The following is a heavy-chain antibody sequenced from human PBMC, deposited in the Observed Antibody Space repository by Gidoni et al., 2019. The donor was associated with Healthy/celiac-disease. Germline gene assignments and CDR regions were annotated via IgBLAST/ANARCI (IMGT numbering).Heavy chain of an antibody. V-gene: IGHV3-48*01. CDR1: GFTFRSYS. CDR2: ISSSSMTI. D-gene: IGHD3-9*01. J-gene: IGHJ4*02. CDR3: ARDRRYFDWSYFDY. Sequence: EVQLVESGGGLVQPRGCLRPSCEAAGFTFRSYSMNWVRQAPGKGLEWVSYISSSSMTIYYADSVKGRFTISRDNAKNSLYLQMNSLRAEDTAVYYCARDRRYFDWSYFDYWGQGTLVTVSS.